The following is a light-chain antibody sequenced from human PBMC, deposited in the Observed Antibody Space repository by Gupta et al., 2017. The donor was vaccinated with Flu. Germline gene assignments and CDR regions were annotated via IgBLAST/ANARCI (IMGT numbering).Light chain of an antibody. CDR2: EVT. Sequence: QSALTQPPSASGSPGQSVTISCTGTSSDVGGYNYVSWYQQHPGKAPKRMMYEVTKRPSEVPDRVSASKSGNTASMPASGRQEEEDADEYCSHSAGSNNEVFGTGTKLTVL. CDR3: SHSAGSNNEV. J-gene: IGLJ1*01. V-gene: IGLV2-8*01. CDR1: SSDVGGYNY.